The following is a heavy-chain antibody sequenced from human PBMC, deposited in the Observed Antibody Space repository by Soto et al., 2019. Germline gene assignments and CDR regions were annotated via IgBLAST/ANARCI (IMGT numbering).Heavy chain of an antibody. V-gene: IGHV3-64*01. D-gene: IGHD5-12*01. CDR1: GFTFSSYA. Sequence: EVQLVESGGGLVQPGGSLRLSCAASGFTFSSYAMHWVRQAPGKGLEYVLAITRNGGSTYYANFVKGRFTISRDNAKNTLNLQMGSLRAEDMAVYYFAMTSVYAFDYWGQGILVTVSS. J-gene: IGHJ4*02. CDR2: ITRNGGST. CDR3: AMTSVYAFDY.